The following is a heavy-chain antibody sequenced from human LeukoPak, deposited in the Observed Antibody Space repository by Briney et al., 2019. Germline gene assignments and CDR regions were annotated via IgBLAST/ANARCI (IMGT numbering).Heavy chain of an antibody. D-gene: IGHD4-17*01. J-gene: IGHJ3*02. CDR2: FDPEDGET. CDR3: ATELGTVPLDAFDI. V-gene: IGHV1-24*01. Sequence: GASVKLSCKVSGYTLTELSMHWGRQAPGKGLEWMGGFDPEDGETIYAQKFQGRVSMTEDTSTDTAYMELSSLRSEDTAVYYCATELGTVPLDAFDIWGQGTMVTVSS. CDR1: GYTLTELS.